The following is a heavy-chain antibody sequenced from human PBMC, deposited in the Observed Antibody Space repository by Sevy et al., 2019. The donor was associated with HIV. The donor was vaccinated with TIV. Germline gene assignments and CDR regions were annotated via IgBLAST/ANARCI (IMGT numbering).Heavy chain of an antibody. V-gene: IGHV4-61*01. D-gene: IGHD1-1*01. J-gene: IGHJ6*02. CDR1: GASVSSVSNY. Sequence: SETLSLTCTVSGASVSSVSNYWIWIRQPPGKGLEWMGYISDSGSTNYNPSLKRRVTISVDMSKNQFALNLTSMTAADAAVYYCSSGPRYNYQVYGMDVWGQGTTVTVSS. CDR2: ISDSGST. CDR3: SSGPRYNYQVYGMDV.